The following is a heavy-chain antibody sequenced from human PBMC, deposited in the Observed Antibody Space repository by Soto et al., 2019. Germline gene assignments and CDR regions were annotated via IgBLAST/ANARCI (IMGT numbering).Heavy chain of an antibody. CDR1: GFTFDDYA. D-gene: IGHD3-3*01. Sequence: DVQLVESGGGLVQPGRSLRLSCAASGFTFDDYAMHWVRQAPGKGLEWVSGISWNSGSIGYADSVKGRFTISRDNAKNSLYLQMNSLRAEDTALYYCAKAKQDGVDCFDYWGQGTLVTVSS. CDR3: AKAKQDGVDCFDY. CDR2: ISWNSGSI. V-gene: IGHV3-9*01. J-gene: IGHJ4*02.